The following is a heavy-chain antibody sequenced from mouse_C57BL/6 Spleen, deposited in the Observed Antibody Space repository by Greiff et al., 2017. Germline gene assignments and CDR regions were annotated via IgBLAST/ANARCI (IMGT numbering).Heavy chain of an antibody. CDR2: ISSGSSTN. CDR1: GFTFSDYG. Sequence: EVNVVESGGGLVKPGGSLKLSCAASGFTFSDYGMHWVRQAPEKGLEWVAYISSGSSTNYYADTVKGRFTLSSDNANNTLFLQMTSLRSEDTAMYYCARPFYYEAMDYWGQGTSVTVSS. CDR3: ARPFYYEAMDY. J-gene: IGHJ4*01. V-gene: IGHV5-17*01.